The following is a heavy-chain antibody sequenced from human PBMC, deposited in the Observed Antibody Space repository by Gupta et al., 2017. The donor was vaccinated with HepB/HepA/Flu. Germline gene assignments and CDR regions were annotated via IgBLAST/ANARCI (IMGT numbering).Heavy chain of an antibody. CDR1: GFSFAGNA. Sequence: EVQLLESGGGLVQPGGSLRLSCAASGFSFAGNAMSWGRHAPGKGLEWVSGIGGDMRDHSADSVKGRFSISRDNSKNTLYLQINSLRAEDTAVYYCAKDLYFWSAMDVWGKGTTVTVSS. D-gene: IGHD3-3*01. CDR3: AKDLYFWSAMDV. J-gene: IGHJ6*03. CDR2: IGGDMRD. V-gene: IGHV3-23*01.